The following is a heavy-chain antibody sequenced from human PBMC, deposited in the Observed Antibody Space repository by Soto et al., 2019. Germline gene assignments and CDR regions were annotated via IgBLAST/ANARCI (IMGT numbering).Heavy chain of an antibody. D-gene: IGHD3-22*01. CDR3: AKDPNSMIVVVLWYFDL. V-gene: IGHV3-23*01. J-gene: IGHJ2*01. Sequence: GGSLRLSCAASGFTFSSYAMSWVRQAPGKGLEWVSAISGSGGSTYYADSVKGRFTISRDNSKNTLYLQMNSLRAEDTAVYYCAKDPNSMIVVVLWYFDLWGRGTLVTSPQ. CDR2: ISGSGGST. CDR1: GFTFSSYA.